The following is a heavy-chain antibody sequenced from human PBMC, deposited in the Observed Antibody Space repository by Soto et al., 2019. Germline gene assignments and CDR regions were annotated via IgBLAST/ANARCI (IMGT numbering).Heavy chain of an antibody. D-gene: IGHD4-17*01. J-gene: IGHJ1*01. CDR3: ASRDDDGDYSFQR. Sequence: QVQLVQSGAEVKKPGASVKVSCKASGYTFTGYYMHWVRQAPGQGLEWMGWINPTSGGTNHAQKFHAWVTMNRDTCISNGYMGLSRLRSDYTAVYYCASRDDDGDYSFQRWGQGTLVTVSS. V-gene: IGHV1-2*04. CDR1: GYTFTGYY. CDR2: INPTSGGT.